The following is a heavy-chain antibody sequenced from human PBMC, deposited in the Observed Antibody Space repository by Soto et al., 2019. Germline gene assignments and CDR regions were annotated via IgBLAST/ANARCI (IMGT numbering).Heavy chain of an antibody. Sequence: GASVKVSCKASGYTFTNNYIHWVRQAPGEGLEWMGGFDPEDGETIYAQKFQGRVTMTEDTSTDTAYMELSSLRSEDTAVYYCATVRFHRSSWAFDYWGQGTLVTVSS. V-gene: IGHV1-24*01. D-gene: IGHD6-13*01. CDR3: ATVRFHRSSWAFDY. J-gene: IGHJ4*02. CDR1: GYTFTNNY. CDR2: FDPEDGET.